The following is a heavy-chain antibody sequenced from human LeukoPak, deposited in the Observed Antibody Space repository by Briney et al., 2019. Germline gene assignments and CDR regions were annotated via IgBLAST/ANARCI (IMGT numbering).Heavy chain of an antibody. D-gene: IGHD3-3*01. J-gene: IGHJ5*02. V-gene: IGHV4-39*01. Sequence: SETLSLTCTVSGGSISRRSYYWGWLRQPPGTGLEWIGSIYYSGSTYYNPSLKSRVTISVDTSKNQFSLKLSSVTAADTAVYYCARKVRFLEWSLFDPWGQGTLVTVSS. CDR3: ARKVRFLEWSLFDP. CDR1: GGSISRRSYY. CDR2: IYYSGST.